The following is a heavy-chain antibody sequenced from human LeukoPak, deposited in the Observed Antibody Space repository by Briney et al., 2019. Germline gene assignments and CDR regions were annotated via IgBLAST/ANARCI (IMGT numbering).Heavy chain of an antibody. V-gene: IGHV1-2*02. CDR1: GYTFTGYY. CDR2: INPNSGGT. Sequence: GASVKVSCKASGYTFTGYYMHWVRQAPGQGLEWMGWINPNSGGTNYAQKFQGRVTMTRDTSISTAYMELSRLRSDDTAVYYCARVLPTLGRSLASDWFDPWGQGTLVTASS. J-gene: IGHJ5*02. D-gene: IGHD3-3*02. CDR3: ARVLPTLGRSLASDWFDP.